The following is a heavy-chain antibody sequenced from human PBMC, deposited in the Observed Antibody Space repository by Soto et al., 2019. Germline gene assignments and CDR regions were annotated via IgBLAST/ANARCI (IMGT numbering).Heavy chain of an antibody. CDR2: INSDGGTT. CDR1: GFTFSNYW. J-gene: IGHJ4*02. V-gene: IGHV3-74*01. D-gene: IGHD3-16*01. CDR3: ARVGNGEYVFYY. Sequence: EVQLVESGGGLVQPGGSLRLSCAASGFTFSNYWMHLVRQAPGKGLVWVSRINSDGGTTSYADSVKGRFTISRDNAKNTLYLQMNGLRAEETAVYYCARVGNGEYVFYYWGQGTLVTVSS.